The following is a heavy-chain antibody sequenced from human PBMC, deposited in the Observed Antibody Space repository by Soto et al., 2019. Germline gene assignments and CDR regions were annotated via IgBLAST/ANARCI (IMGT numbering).Heavy chain of an antibody. CDR2: INAGNGNT. D-gene: IGHD1-26*01. CDR3: ARVDGTY. CDR1: GYTFRSYA. J-gene: IGHJ4*02. V-gene: IGHV1-3*01. Sequence: ASVKVSGKASGYTFRSYAIHWVRQAPGQGLEWMGWINAGNGNTKYSQKFQGRVTITRDTSASTAYMELNSLRSEDTAVYYCARVDGTYWGQGTLVTVSS.